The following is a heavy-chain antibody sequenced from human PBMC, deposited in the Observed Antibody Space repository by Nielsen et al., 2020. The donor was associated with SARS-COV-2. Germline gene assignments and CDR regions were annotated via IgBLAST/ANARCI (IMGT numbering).Heavy chain of an antibody. D-gene: IGHD5-24*01. CDR2: INWNGGST. CDR1: GFTFDDYG. Sequence: GESLKISCAASGFTFDDYGMSWVRQAPGKGLEWVSGINWNGGSTGYADSVKGRFTISRDNAKNSLYLQMNSLRAEDTALYYCARVPRDGYNLFDYWGQGTLVTVSS. J-gene: IGHJ4*02. CDR3: ARVPRDGYNLFDY. V-gene: IGHV3-20*04.